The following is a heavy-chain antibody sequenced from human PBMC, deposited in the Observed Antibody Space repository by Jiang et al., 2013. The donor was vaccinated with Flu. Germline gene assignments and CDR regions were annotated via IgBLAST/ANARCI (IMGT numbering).Heavy chain of an antibody. Sequence: SGAEVKKPGASVKVSCKASGYTFTSYYMHWVRQAPGQGLEWMGIINPSGGSTSYAQKFQGRVTMTRDTSTSTVYMELSSLRSEDTAVYYCARDRIRYYYDSSGYYYDAFDIWGQGTMVTVSS. CDR2: INPSGGST. D-gene: IGHD3-22*01. CDR1: GYTFTSYY. V-gene: IGHV1-46*01. CDR3: ARDRIRYYYDSSGYYYDAFDI. J-gene: IGHJ3*02.